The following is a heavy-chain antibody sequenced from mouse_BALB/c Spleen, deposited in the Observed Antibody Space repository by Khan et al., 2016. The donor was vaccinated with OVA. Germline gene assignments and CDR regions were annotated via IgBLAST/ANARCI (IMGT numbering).Heavy chain of an antibody. Sequence: EVQLVESGGDLVKSGGSLKLSCAASGFTFSPYSMSWVRQTPDKRLEWVVTISSDGDYTYYPDSVKGRFNISRDNAKTTLYLQMSTRKSEDTAIYYCATHLTGSFAYWGQGPLVTVSA. V-gene: IGHV5-6*01. D-gene: IGHD4-1*01. J-gene: IGHJ3*01. CDR2: ISSDGDYT. CDR1: GFTFSPYS. CDR3: ATHLTGSFAY.